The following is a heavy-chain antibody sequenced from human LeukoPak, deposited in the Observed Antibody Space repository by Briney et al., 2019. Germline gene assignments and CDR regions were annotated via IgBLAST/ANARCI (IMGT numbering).Heavy chain of an antibody. CDR1: GYTFTDYF. D-gene: IGHD1-26*01. CDR2: INPNSGGV. CDR3: ARGRHYNVGATRVWFDP. J-gene: IGHJ5*02. Sequence: GASVKVSCKASGYTFTDYFMHWVRQAPGQGLEWMGWINPNSGGVRYAQKFQGGLTMTRDTSISTAYMELSRLRSDDTAVYYCARGRHYNVGATRVWFDPWGQGTLVTVSS. V-gene: IGHV1-2*02.